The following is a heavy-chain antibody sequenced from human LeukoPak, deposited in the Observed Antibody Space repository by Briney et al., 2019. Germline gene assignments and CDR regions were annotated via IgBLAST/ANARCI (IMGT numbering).Heavy chain of an antibody. CDR2: IKRDGSEK. CDR3: ASVCSGGSCYANGYYFES. J-gene: IGHJ4*02. D-gene: IGHD2-15*01. Sequence: PGGSLRLSCAASGFTFSIYWMSWVRQAPGKGLEWVANIKRDGSEKYYVDSVKGRFTISKDNAKNSLYLQMNSLRAEDTAVYYCASVCSGGSCYANGYYFESWGQGTLVTVSS. V-gene: IGHV3-7*01. CDR1: GFTFSIYW.